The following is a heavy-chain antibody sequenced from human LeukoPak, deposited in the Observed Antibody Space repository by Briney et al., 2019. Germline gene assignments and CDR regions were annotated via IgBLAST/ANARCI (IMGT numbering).Heavy chain of an antibody. J-gene: IGHJ5*02. V-gene: IGHV4-34*01. Sequence: SETLSLTCAVFGGSFSGYSWSWIRQPPGKGLEWIGEINHSGSTNYNPSLKSRVTISVDTSKNQFSLKLSSVTAADTAVYYCARGLYCYENWFDPWGQGTLVTVSS. CDR3: ARGLYCYENWFDP. CDR1: GGSFSGYS. CDR2: INHSGST. D-gene: IGHD3-22*01.